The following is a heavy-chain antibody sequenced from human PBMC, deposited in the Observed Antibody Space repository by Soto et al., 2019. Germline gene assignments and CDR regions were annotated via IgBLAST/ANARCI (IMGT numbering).Heavy chain of an antibody. D-gene: IGHD2-21*01. CDR3: ARDSGIPGRYWYFDI. CDR1: GYTFSDYF. V-gene: IGHV1-2*02. CDR2: VNPKRGGT. J-gene: IGHJ2*01. Sequence: QVQLVQSGAEVKKPGASVRVSCKTYGYTFSDYFLHWVRQAPGKGPEWMGFVNPKRGGTEYAPRFQGRVTMTRDTSSTTVYMDLYRLTSDDTAIYYCARDSGIPGRYWYFDIWGRGTLVTVSS.